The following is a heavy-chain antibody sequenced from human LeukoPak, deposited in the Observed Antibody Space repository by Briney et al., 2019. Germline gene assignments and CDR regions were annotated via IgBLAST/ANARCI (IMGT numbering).Heavy chain of an antibody. CDR1: GGTFSSYA. CDR2: IIPILGIA. J-gene: IGHJ6*02. CDR3: ASLDIVVVPAVTEYYYYYGMDV. D-gene: IGHD2-2*01. V-gene: IGHV1-69*04. Sequence: SVKVSCKASGGTFSSYAISWVRQAPGQGLEWMGRIIPILGIANYAQKFQGRVTITADKSTSTAYMELSSLRSEDTAVYYCASLDIVVVPAVTEYYYYYGMDVWGQGTTVTVSS.